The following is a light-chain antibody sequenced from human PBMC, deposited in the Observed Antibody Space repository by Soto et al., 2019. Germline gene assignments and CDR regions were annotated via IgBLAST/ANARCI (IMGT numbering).Light chain of an antibody. CDR1: QSVSSF. V-gene: IGKV3-11*01. CDR2: DAS. J-gene: IGKJ1*01. CDR3: QQRSNWPWT. Sequence: EIVLTQSPATLSLSPGERATLSCRASQSVSSFLAWYQQKPGQPPRLLIYDASNRATSIPARFSGSGSGTDFTLTISSLEPEDFAAYYCQQRSNWPWTFGQGTKVDIK.